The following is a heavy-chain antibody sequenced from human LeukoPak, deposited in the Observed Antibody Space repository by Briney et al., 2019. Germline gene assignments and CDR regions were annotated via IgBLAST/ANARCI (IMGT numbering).Heavy chain of an antibody. V-gene: IGHV3-30*02. CDR2: IRYDGSNK. Sequence: SGGSLRLSCAASGFTFSSYGMHWVRQALGKGLEWVAFIRYDGSNKYYADSVKGRFTISRDNSKNTLYLQMNSLRAEDTAVYYCAKPRGGGSGSSPYYFDSWGQGTLVTVSS. CDR3: AKPRGGGSGSSPYYFDS. CDR1: GFTFSSYG. D-gene: IGHD3-10*01. J-gene: IGHJ4*02.